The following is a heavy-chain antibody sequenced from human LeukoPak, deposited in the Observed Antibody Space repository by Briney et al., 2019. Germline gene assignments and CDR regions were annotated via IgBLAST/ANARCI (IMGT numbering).Heavy chain of an antibody. CDR3: ARDHLPAGAPGYYMDV. CDR1: GGSVSSHF. V-gene: IGHV4-59*02. Sequence: PSETLSLTCTVSGGSVSSHFWNWIRQPPGKGLEWIGYIYNSGITNYNPSPKSRVTMSVDTSKNQFSLMLRSVTAADTAVYYCARDHLPAGAPGYYMDVWGKGTTVTVSS. J-gene: IGHJ6*03. CDR2: IYNSGIT. D-gene: IGHD4/OR15-4a*01.